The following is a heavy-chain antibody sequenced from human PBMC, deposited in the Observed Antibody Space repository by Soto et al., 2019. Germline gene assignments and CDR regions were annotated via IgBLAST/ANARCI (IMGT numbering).Heavy chain of an antibody. CDR2: IIPIFGTA. Sequence: GSSVKVSCKASGGTFSSYAISWVRQAPGQGLEWMGGIIPIFGTANYAQKFQGRVTITADKSTSKAYMELSSLRSEDTAVYYCAIVGVVVRFSSYFDYWGQGTLVTVSS. J-gene: IGHJ4*02. CDR1: GGTFSSYA. D-gene: IGHD3-22*01. V-gene: IGHV1-69*06. CDR3: AIVGVVVRFSSYFDY.